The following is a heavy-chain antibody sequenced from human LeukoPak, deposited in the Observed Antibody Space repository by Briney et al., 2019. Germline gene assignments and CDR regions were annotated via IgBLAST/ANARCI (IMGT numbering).Heavy chain of an antibody. CDR3: ATRYYYDSSGRPTNFDY. CDR1: GYTLTELS. D-gene: IGHD3-22*01. CDR2: FYPEDGET. Sequence: GASVTVSCKVSGYTLTELSMHWVRQAPGKGLEWMGGFYPEDGETIYAQKFQGGVTMTEDTSTDTAYMELSSLRSEDTAVYYCATRYYYDSSGRPTNFDYWGQGTLVTVSS. V-gene: IGHV1-24*01. J-gene: IGHJ4*02.